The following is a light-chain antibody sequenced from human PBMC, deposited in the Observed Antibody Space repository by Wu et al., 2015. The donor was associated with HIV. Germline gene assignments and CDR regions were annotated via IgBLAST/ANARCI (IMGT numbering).Light chain of an antibody. CDR3: QQYHNWPQLAWT. CDR1: QSVGST. Sequence: EVVLTQSPATLSVSPGERATLSCRASQSVGSTLAWYQQKPGQAPKLLIYETSTRAADIPARFSGSGSGTEFTLTISSMQSEDSAVYFCQQYHNWPQLAWTFGQGT. CDR2: ETS. V-gene: IGKV3-15*01. J-gene: IGKJ1*01.